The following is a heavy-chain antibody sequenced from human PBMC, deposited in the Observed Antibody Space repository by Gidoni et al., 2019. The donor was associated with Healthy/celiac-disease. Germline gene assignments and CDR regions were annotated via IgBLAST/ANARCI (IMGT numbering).Heavy chain of an antibody. V-gene: IGHV3-23*01. CDR2: ISGSGGST. CDR3: AKVGTAMVTQSYFDY. CDR1: GFRLSSYA. Sequence: EVQLLESGGGLVQHGGPLRRSWAASGFRLSSYAMSWVRQAPGKGLAWVSAISGSGGSTYYADSVKGRFTISRDNSKNTLYLQMNSLRAEDTAVYYCAKVGTAMVTQSYFDYWGQGTLVTVSS. J-gene: IGHJ4*02. D-gene: IGHD5-18*01.